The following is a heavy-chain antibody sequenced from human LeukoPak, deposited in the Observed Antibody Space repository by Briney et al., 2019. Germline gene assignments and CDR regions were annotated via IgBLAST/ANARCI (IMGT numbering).Heavy chain of an antibody. CDR1: GFTVSSNY. V-gene: IGHV3-53*01. CDR2: IYSGGST. Sequence: GSLRLSCAASGFTVSSNYMSWVRQAPGKGLEWVSVIYSGGSTYYADSVKGRFTISRDNSKNTLYLQMNSLRAEDTAVYYCARGFSSSWGVFDYWGQGTLVTVSS. J-gene: IGHJ4*02. D-gene: IGHD6-13*01. CDR3: ARGFSSSWGVFDY.